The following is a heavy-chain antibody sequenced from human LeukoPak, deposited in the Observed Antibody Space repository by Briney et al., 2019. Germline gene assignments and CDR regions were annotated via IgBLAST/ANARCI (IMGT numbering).Heavy chain of an antibody. J-gene: IGHJ4*02. V-gene: IGHV3-66*01. Sequence: PGGSLRLSCAASGFTVSGNYMTWVRQAPGKGLEWVSVISSGGSTYYTESVKGRFTISRDNSKNTLYLQMNSLRVEDTAVYYCARGFSGNWFGYWGQGTLVTVSS. CDR2: ISSGGST. D-gene: IGHD1-26*01. CDR1: GFTVSGNY. CDR3: ARGFSGNWFGY.